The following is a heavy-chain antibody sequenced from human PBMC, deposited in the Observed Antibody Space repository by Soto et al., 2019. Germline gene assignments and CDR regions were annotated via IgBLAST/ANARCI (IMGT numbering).Heavy chain of an antibody. J-gene: IGHJ5*02. CDR3: ARASGCSGDSCAFDP. Sequence: SETLSLTCTVSGGSMSSYYWSWIRQPPGKGLEWIGYIYYSGSTNYNPSLKSRVTMSVDTPKNQFSLKLSSVTAADTAVYYCARASGCSGDSCAFDPWGQGTLVTVSS. CDR1: GGSMSSYY. CDR2: IYYSGST. V-gene: IGHV4-59*01. D-gene: IGHD2-15*01.